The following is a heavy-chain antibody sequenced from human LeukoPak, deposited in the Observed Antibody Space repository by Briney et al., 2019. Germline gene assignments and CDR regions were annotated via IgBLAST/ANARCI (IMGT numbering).Heavy chain of an antibody. CDR2: MSPNSGNT. CDR3: VRFTTWDDY. J-gene: IGHJ4*02. CDR1: GYTFTSYD. V-gene: IGHV1-8*01. D-gene: IGHD1-1*01. Sequence: ASVKVSCKTSGYTFTSYDINWVRQATGQGLEWMGWMSPNSGNTGYAQKFQGRITMARNTSISTAYMELSSLRSEDTAVYHCVRFTTWDDYWGQGTLVTVSS.